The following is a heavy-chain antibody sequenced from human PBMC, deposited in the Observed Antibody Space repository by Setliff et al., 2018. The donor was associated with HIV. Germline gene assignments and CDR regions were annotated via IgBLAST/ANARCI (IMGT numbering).Heavy chain of an antibody. CDR3: ARATPFVVVPAAPNYYYYMDV. Sequence: SETLSLTCTVSGGSMNSSYWSWIRQPPGKGLEWIGRIYTSGSTNYNPSLKSRVTISLDTSKNQFSLKLSSVTAADTAVYSCARATPFVVVPAAPNYYYYMDVWGKGTTVTVSS. CDR2: IYTSGST. J-gene: IGHJ6*03. D-gene: IGHD2-2*01. CDR1: GGSMNSSY. V-gene: IGHV4-4*07.